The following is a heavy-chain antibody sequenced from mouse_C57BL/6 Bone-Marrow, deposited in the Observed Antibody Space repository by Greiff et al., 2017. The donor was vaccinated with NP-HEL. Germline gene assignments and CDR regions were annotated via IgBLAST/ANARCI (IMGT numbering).Heavy chain of an antibody. CDR3: AKPREITTVVGDYAMDY. J-gene: IGHJ4*01. CDR2: IWGDGST. V-gene: IGHV2-3*01. Sequence: VKVVESGPGLVAPSQSLSITCTVSGFSLTSYGVSWVRQPPGKGLEWLGVIWGDGSTNYHSALISRLSISKDNSKSQVFLKLNSLQTDDTATYYCAKPREITTVVGDYAMDYWGQGTSVTVSS. CDR1: GFSLTSYG. D-gene: IGHD1-1*01.